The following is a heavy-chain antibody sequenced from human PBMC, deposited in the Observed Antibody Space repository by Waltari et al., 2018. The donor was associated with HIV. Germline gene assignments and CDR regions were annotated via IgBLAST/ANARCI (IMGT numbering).Heavy chain of an antibody. Sequence: VKLQESDTELVKPSQTLSLTCTVSDGSNSSRSHYCSSIRQPAGKGLEWIGRIYTSGSTNYNPSLKSRVTISVDTSKNQFSLKLSSVTAADTAVYYCARDRNYYYDSSGYFFNAFDIWGQGTMVTVSS. J-gene: IGHJ3*02. D-gene: IGHD3-22*01. V-gene: IGHV4-61*02. CDR1: DGSNSSRSHY. CDR2: IYTSGST. CDR3: ARDRNYYYDSSGYFFNAFDI.